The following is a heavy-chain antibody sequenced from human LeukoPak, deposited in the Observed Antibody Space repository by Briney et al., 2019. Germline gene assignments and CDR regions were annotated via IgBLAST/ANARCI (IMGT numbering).Heavy chain of an antibody. D-gene: IGHD6-13*01. J-gene: IGHJ6*02. Sequence: GASVKVSCKASGGTFSSYAISWVRQAPGQGLEWMGRIIPILGIANYAQKFQGRVTITADKSTSTAYMELSSLRSEDTAVYYCARVGFLQLVRPDYYGMDVWGQGTTVTVSS. CDR3: ARVGFLQLVRPDYYGMDV. CDR1: GGTFSSYA. V-gene: IGHV1-69*04. CDR2: IIPILGIA.